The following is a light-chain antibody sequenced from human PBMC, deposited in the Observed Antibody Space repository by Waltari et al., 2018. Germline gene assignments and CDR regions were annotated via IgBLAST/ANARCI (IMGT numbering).Light chain of an antibody. Sequence: QSVLTHPPSVSAAPGQRATIPCSGGSSTIGKTYISWYRHYPGTAPKLLIYEDDERPSGIPGRFSGSKSGTSATLDITGLQAGDEADYYCGTWDSSLSGAVFGGGTHLTVL. CDR1: SSTIGKTY. J-gene: IGLJ7*01. V-gene: IGLV1-51*02. CDR3: GTWDSSLSGAV. CDR2: EDD.